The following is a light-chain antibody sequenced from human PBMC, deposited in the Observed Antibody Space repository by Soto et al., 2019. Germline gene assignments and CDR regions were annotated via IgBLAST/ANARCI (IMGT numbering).Light chain of an antibody. J-gene: IGKJ5*01. Sequence: DIQMTQSPSSLSASVGDRVTITCRASQGISNSLAWYQQKPGKVPKLLIYAASTLQSGVPSRFSGSRSGTDFTLTISSLQPEDVATYYCQKDISAPPITCCQGTRLEIK. CDR1: QGISNS. CDR3: QKDISAPPIT. CDR2: AAS. V-gene: IGKV1-27*01.